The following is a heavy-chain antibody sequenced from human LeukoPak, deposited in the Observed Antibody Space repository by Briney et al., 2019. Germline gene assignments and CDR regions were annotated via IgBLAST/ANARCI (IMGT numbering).Heavy chain of an antibody. J-gene: IGHJ6*03. CDR1: GYSISSGYY. D-gene: IGHD6-19*01. Sequence: SETLSLTXAVSGYSISSGYYWGWIRHPPGKGLECIGIIYHSGSTYYNPSLKSRVTISVDTSKNQFSLKLSSVTAADTAVYYCARRGRDKARLGYYYYYMDVWGKGTTVTVSS. CDR3: ARRGRDKARLGYYYYYMDV. V-gene: IGHV4-38-2*01. CDR2: IYHSGST.